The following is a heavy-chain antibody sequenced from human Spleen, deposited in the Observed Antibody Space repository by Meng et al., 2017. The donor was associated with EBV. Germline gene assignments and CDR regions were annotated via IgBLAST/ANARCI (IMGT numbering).Heavy chain of an antibody. Sequence: QAQFGKSGGESTKPGASVKVSCKASGYTFSNYGISWVRQAPGQGLEWVGWISPHNGNTNYAQRLQGRVTMTTETSTTTAYIELRSLRSDDTAVYYCARDYYSGYDRLGHWGQGTLVTVSS. J-gene: IGHJ4*02. D-gene: IGHD5-12*01. CDR3: ARDYYSGYDRLGH. CDR2: ISPHNGNT. CDR1: GYTFSNYG. V-gene: IGHV1-18*01.